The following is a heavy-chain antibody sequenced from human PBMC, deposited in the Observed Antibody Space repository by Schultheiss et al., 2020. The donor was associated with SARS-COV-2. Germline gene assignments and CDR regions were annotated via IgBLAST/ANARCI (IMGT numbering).Heavy chain of an antibody. J-gene: IGHJ4*02. CDR2: ISYDGSNK. CDR1: GFTFSSYA. V-gene: IGHV3-30*03. CDR3: ARNHSSGWSLDY. Sequence: GESLKISCAASGFTFSSYAMSWVRQAPGKGLEWVAVISYDGSNKYYADSVKGRFTISRDNSKNTLYLQMNSLRAEDTAVYYCARNHSSGWSLDYWGQGTLVTVSS. D-gene: IGHD6-19*01.